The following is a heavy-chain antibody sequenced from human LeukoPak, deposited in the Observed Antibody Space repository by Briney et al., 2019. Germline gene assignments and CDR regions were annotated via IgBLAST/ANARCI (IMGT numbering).Heavy chain of an antibody. CDR3: ARDQGEQRWPGRWFDP. J-gene: IGHJ5*02. CDR1: GGSISSYY. D-gene: IGHD5-24*01. Sequence: KPSETLFLTCTVSGGSISSYYWSWIRPPPGEGLGWVGYIYYSGSTNYNPSLKSRVTISVDTSKNQFPVQLSSVTAADTAVYYCARDQGEQRWPGRWFDPWGQGTLVTVSS. CDR2: IYYSGST. V-gene: IGHV4-59*01.